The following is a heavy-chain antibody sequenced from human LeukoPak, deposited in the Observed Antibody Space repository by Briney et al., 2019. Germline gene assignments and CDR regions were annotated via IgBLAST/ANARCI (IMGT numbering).Heavy chain of an antibody. J-gene: IGHJ4*02. CDR1: RFTFSNYA. CDR3: AKPAISSRGWYYDY. Sequence: PGGSLRLSCAASRFTFSNYAMSWVRQAPGKGLEWLSSVTGSGRSTYYADSVKGRFTISRDNSKNMLYLQINSLRVEDTAVYYCAKPAISSRGWYYDYWGQGTLVTVSS. V-gene: IGHV3-23*01. CDR2: VTGSGRST. D-gene: IGHD6-19*01.